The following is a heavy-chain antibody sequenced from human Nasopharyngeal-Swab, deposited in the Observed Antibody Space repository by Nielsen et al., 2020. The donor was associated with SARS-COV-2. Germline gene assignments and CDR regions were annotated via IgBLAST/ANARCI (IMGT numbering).Heavy chain of an antibody. CDR3: VKSNFLDY. Sequence: GESLKIPRVAPGVIFSKYWMHWVRQAPGEGPEWVSTVEPSGGSTYYADSVRARFTISRDNSKNALYLQMNSLRVEDTAIYYCVKSNFLDYWGQGAQVTVSS. CDR1: GVIFSKYW. D-gene: IGHD3-3*01. CDR2: VEPSGGST. V-gene: IGHV3-23*01. J-gene: IGHJ4*02.